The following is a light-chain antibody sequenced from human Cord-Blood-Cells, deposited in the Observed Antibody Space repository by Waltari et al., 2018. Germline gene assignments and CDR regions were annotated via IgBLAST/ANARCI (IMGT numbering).Light chain of an antibody. CDR1: STDCGGYNY. CDR2: AVS. Sequence: QSALTPPRPVSGSPGQFVTISFTGTSTDCGGYNYVPWYQQHPGKAPKLLIYAVSKRPSGVPDRFSGSKAGNTASLTISGLQAEDEADYYCCSYAGSYTVVFGRGTKLTVL. J-gene: IGLJ2*01. V-gene: IGLV2-11*01. CDR3: CSYAGSYTVV.